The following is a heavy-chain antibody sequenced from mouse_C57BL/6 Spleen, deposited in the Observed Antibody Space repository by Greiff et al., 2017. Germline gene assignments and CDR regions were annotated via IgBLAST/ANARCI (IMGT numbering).Heavy chain of an antibody. Sequence: EVQLQQSGPELVKPGASVKISCKASGYSFTGYYMNWVKQSPEKSLEWIGEINPSTGGTTYNQKFKAKATLTVDKSSSTAYMQLKSLTSEDSAVYYCARWGSGYGFAYWGQGTLVTVSA. V-gene: IGHV1-42*01. J-gene: IGHJ3*01. CDR1: GYSFTGYY. D-gene: IGHD3-2*02. CDR3: ARWGSGYGFAY. CDR2: INPSTGGT.